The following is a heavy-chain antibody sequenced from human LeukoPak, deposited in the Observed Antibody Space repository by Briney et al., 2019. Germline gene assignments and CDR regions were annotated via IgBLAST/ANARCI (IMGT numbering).Heavy chain of an antibody. V-gene: IGHV4-38-2*01. CDR2: IYHSGST. CDR3: ARRRGAQLRYFDWLSWFDP. Sequence: PSETLSLTCAVSGYSISSGYYWGWIRQPPGKGLEWIGSIYHSGSTYYSPSLKSRVIKSVDTSKNHFSLKLSSVTAAATAVYYCARRRGAQLRYFDWLSWFDPWGQGTLVTVSS. CDR1: GYSISSGYY. D-gene: IGHD3-9*01. J-gene: IGHJ5*02.